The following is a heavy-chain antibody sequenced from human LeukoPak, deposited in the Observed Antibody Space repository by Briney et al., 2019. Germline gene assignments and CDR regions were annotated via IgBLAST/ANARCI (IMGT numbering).Heavy chain of an antibody. Sequence: PGRSLRLSCVASGFNLEEYAMHWVRHAPGKGLEWVSSISGNSGIVGYADSVKGRFAISRDNAKNSLYLQMNSLRAEDTALYYCTKDRYCTYSRCPLDYWGQGTLVTVSS. CDR2: ISGNSGIV. V-gene: IGHV3-9*01. CDR1: GFNLEEYA. CDR3: TKDRYCTYSRCPLDY. J-gene: IGHJ4*02. D-gene: IGHD2-8*01.